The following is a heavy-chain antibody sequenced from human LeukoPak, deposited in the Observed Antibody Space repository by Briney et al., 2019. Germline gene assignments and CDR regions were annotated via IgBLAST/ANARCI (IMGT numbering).Heavy chain of an antibody. CDR3: ARDRAIFGVNRAGAAWFDP. Sequence: ASVKVSCKASGYTFTGYYMHWVRHAPGQGLEWMGCINPNSGGTNYAQKFQGRVTMTRDTSISTAYMELSRLRSDDTAVYYCARDRAIFGVNRAGAAWFDPWGQGTLVTVSS. J-gene: IGHJ5*02. V-gene: IGHV1-2*02. CDR2: INPNSGGT. D-gene: IGHD3-3*01. CDR1: GYTFTGYY.